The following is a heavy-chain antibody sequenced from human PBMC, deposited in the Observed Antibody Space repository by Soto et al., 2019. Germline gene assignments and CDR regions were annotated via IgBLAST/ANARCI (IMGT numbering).Heavy chain of an antibody. CDR2: ISGSGDST. V-gene: IGHV3-23*01. Sequence: GGSLRLSCAASGFTFSSYAMNWVRQAPGKGLEWVSVISGSGDSTYYADSVKGRFTISRDNSNNTLYLQMNSLRTEDTAVYYCARRGPGTYFDYWGQGTLVTVSS. J-gene: IGHJ4*02. CDR1: GFTFSSYA. D-gene: IGHD6-13*01. CDR3: ARRGPGTYFDY.